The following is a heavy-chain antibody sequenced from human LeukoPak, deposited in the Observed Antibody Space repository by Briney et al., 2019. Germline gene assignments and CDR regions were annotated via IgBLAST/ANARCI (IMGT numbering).Heavy chain of an antibody. V-gene: IGHV3-23*01. Sequence: GGSLRLSCSASGFTFSSYAMSWDRQAPGKGLEWVSAISGSGGSTYYADSVKGRFTISRDNSKNTLYLQMNSLRAEDTAVYYCAVWNYPYGMGVWGEASSVTVSS. CDR3: AVWNYPYGMGV. J-gene: IGHJ6*04. CDR2: ISGSGGST. D-gene: IGHD1-7*01. CDR1: GFTFSSYA.